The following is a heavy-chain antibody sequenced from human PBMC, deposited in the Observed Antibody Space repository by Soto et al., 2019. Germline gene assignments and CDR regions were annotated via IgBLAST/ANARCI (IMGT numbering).Heavy chain of an antibody. V-gene: IGHV1-18*01. J-gene: IGHJ5*02. CDR1: GYTFTSYG. D-gene: IGHD3-10*01. Sequence: GVSVKVSCKASGYTFTSYGISWVRQAPGQGLEWMGWISAYNGNTNYAQKLQGRVTTTTDTSTSTAYMELRSLRSDDTAVYYCARNGLLWFGDNWFDPWGQGTLVTVSS. CDR2: ISAYNGNT. CDR3: ARNGLLWFGDNWFDP.